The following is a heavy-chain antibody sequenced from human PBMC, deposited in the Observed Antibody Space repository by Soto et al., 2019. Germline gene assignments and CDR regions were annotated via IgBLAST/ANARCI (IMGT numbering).Heavy chain of an antibody. D-gene: IGHD2-8*02. Sequence: QVQLQESGPGLVKPSGTISLTCVVSSGSISSGTWWSWVRQPPGKGLEWIGQVADTGSTLYNPSLGCRVTISIDKSTSQFPLSLSAVTPADTALYYCVSHGGVCFDPWGQGTLVTFSA. CDR2: VADTGST. CDR1: SGSISSGTW. V-gene: IGHV4-4*02. CDR3: VSHGGVCFDP. J-gene: IGHJ5*02.